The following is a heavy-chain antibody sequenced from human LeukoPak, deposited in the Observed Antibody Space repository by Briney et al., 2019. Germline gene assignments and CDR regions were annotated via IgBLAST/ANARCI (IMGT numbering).Heavy chain of an antibody. J-gene: IGHJ4*02. Sequence: ASVKVSCKASGYIFTGYYMHWVRQAPGQGREGMGWINPNSGGTNYAVKFQGRVTITRCTHITRAYMELSSLRSDDRAVYYCARAGSQLLSDYWGQGTLVTVSS. CDR2: INPNSGGT. CDR3: ARAGSQLLSDY. D-gene: IGHD2-2*01. CDR1: GYIFTGYY. V-gene: IGHV1-2*02.